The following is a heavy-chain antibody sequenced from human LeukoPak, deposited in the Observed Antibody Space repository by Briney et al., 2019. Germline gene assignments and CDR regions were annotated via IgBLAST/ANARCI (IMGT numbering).Heavy chain of an antibody. Sequence: GSLRLSCAASGFTFRSYWMSWVRQAPGKGLEWVANIKQDGSEKYYVDSVKGRFTISRDNAKNSLYLQMNSLRAEDTGVYYCAREHPYYYDSSGTALMAEIKYYFDYWGQGTLVTVSS. J-gene: IGHJ4*02. V-gene: IGHV3-7*01. CDR1: GFTFRSYW. D-gene: IGHD3-22*01. CDR3: AREHPYYYDSSGTALMAEIKYYFDY. CDR2: IKQDGSEK.